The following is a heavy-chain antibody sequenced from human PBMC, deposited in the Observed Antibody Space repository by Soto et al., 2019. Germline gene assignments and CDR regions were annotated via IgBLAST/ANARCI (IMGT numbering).Heavy chain of an antibody. CDR3: ARAITGTTRQHYYYYGMDV. CDR2: INPSGGST. CDR1: GYTFTSYY. D-gene: IGHD1-7*01. V-gene: IGHV1-46*01. Sequence: GASVKVSCKASGYTFTSYYMHWVRQAPGQGLEWMGIINPSGGSTSYAQKFQGRVTMTRDTSTSTVYMELSSLRSEDTAVYYCARAITGTTRQHYYYYGMDVWGQGTTVTVSS. J-gene: IGHJ6*02.